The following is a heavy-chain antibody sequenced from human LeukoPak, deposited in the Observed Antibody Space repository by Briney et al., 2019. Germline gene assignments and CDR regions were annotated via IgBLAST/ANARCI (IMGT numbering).Heavy chain of an antibody. J-gene: IGHJ6*04. Sequence: SVKVSCKASGGTFSSYAISWVRQAPGQGLEWTGGIIPIFGTANYAQKFQGRVTITADESTSTAYMELSSLRSEDTAVYYCARVNYDILTGYKYYYYYGMDVWGKGTTVTVSS. CDR2: IIPIFGTA. V-gene: IGHV1-69*13. D-gene: IGHD3-9*01. CDR1: GGTFSSYA. CDR3: ARVNYDILTGYKYYYYYGMDV.